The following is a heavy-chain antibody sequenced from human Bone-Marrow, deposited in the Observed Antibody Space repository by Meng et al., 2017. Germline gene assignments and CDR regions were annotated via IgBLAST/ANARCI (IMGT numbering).Heavy chain of an antibody. CDR2: INHSGST. V-gene: IGHV4-34*01. CDR3: ARVAYRWGGDCSYFDY. Sequence: QVQLQQWGAGLLKPPETLSLTCAVYGGSFSGYYWSWIRQPPGKGLEWIGEINHSGSTNYNPSLKSRVTISVDTSKNHFSLKLSSVTAADTAVYYCARVAYRWGGDCSYFDYWGQGTLVTVSS. CDR1: GGSFSGYY. D-gene: IGHD2-21*02. J-gene: IGHJ4*02.